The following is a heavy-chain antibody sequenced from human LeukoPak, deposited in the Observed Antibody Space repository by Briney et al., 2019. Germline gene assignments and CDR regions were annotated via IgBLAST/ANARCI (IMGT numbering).Heavy chain of an antibody. CDR1: GGSFSGYY. Sequence: SETLSLTCAVYGGSFSGYYWSWIRQPPGKGLEWIGEINHSGNTNYNPSLKSRVTISVDTSKNQFYLKLSSVTAADTAVYYCARGGDIVVVPAAEFDPWGQGTLVTVSS. J-gene: IGHJ5*02. CDR3: ARGGDIVVVPAAEFDP. CDR2: INHSGNT. D-gene: IGHD2-2*01. V-gene: IGHV4-34*01.